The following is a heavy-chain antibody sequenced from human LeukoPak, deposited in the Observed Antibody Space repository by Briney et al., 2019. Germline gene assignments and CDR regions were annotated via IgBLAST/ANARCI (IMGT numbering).Heavy chain of an antibody. Sequence: SVKVSCKASGGTFTSYAISWVRQAPGHGLEWMGRIIPIFGTANYAQKFQGRVTITTDESTSTAYMELSSLRSEDTAVYYCATFEYSSSSFDYWGQGTLVTVSS. J-gene: IGHJ4*02. CDR2: IIPIFGTA. V-gene: IGHV1-69*05. CDR3: ATFEYSSSSFDY. D-gene: IGHD6-6*01. CDR1: GGTFTSYA.